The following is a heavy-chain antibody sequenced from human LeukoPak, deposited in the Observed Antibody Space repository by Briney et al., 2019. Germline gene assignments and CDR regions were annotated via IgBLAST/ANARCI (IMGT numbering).Heavy chain of an antibody. Sequence: SGGSLRLSCATSGFTFGTYAMSWVRQGPGKGLEWVARISNAAGTTNYADSVRGRFTISRDNSQNTRYLQMSSLRVEDTAEYYCAKDGLRGYDFDSWGQGTLGIVSS. J-gene: IGHJ5*01. CDR2: ISNAAGTT. CDR1: GFTFGTYA. D-gene: IGHD5-12*01. V-gene: IGHV3-23*01. CDR3: AKDGLRGYDFDS.